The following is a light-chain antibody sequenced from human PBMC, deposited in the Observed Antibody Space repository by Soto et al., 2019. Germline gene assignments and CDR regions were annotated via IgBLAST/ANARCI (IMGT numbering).Light chain of an antibody. V-gene: IGKV1-39*01. J-gene: IGKJ3*01. CDR3: QQSYTSPT. Sequence: DIPLTQSPSSLCASVGDRVTITCRASQTISNYLNWYQMKPGKAPKLLIYGASSLQNGVPPRFSGSGSGTDFALTIRNFEPEDFASYFCQQSYTSPTFGPGTKVDL. CDR1: QTISNY. CDR2: GAS.